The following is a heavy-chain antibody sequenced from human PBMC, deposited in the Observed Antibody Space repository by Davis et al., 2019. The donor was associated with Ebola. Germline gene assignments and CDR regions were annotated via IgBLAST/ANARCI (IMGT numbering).Heavy chain of an antibody. V-gene: IGHV1-69*13. Sequence: SVKVSCKASGGTFSSYAISWVRQAPGQGLEWMGGIIPIFGTANYAQKFQGRVTITADESTSTAYMELSSLRSEDTAVYYCARGDSSGYYPVDYWGQGTLVTVSS. CDR3: ARGDSSGYYPVDY. CDR2: IIPIFGTA. J-gene: IGHJ4*02. D-gene: IGHD3-22*01. CDR1: GGTFSSYA.